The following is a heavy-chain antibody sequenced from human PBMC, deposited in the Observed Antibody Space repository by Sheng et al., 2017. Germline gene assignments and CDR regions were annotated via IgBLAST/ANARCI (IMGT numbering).Heavy chain of an antibody. CDR3: AKRQEEYDFYYYYYYMDV. CDR2: ISGSGGST. D-gene: IGHD3-3*01. J-gene: IGHJ6*03. CDR1: GFTFSSYG. V-gene: IGHV3-23*04. Sequence: EVQLVESGGGLVQPGGTLRLSCAASGFTFSSYGMSWVRQAPGKGLEWVSAISGSGGSTYYADSVKGRFTISRDNSKNTLYLQMNSLRAEDTAVYYCAKRQEEYDFYYYYYYMDVWGKGTTVTVSS.